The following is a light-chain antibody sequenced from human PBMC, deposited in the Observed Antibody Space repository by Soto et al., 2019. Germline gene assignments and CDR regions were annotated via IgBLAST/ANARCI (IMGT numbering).Light chain of an antibody. Sequence: DIQMTQSPATLAASVGDRVSITCRVSQSIDTWLAWYQQKAGKAPNLLIYKASRLESGVPSRFSGSGSGTEFTLTISSLQHEDFRSHYCQEYRHDYGTLGKGKKVE. CDR3: QEYRHDYGT. V-gene: IGKV1-5*03. J-gene: IGKJ1*01. CDR1: QSIDTW. CDR2: KAS.